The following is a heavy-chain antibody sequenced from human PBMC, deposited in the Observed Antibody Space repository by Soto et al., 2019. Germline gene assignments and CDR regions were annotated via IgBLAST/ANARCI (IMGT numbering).Heavy chain of an antibody. D-gene: IGHD6-19*01. Sequence: SETLSLTCTVSGGSISSYYWSWIRQPPGKGLEWIGYIYYSGSTNYNPSLKSRVTISVDTSKNQFSLQLSSVTAADTAVYYCAREIAVAAAFDYWGQGTLVTV. CDR2: IYYSGST. CDR3: AREIAVAAAFDY. CDR1: GGSISSYY. V-gene: IGHV4-59*01. J-gene: IGHJ4*02.